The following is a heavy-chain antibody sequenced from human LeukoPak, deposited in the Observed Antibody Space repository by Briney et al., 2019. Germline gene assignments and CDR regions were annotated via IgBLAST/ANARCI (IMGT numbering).Heavy chain of an antibody. D-gene: IGHD6-13*01. Sequence: PSETLSLTCTVSGGSISSSDYYWGWVRQAPGKGLEWVSYISSSSSTIYYADSVKGRFTISRDNAKNSLYLQMNSLRDEDTAVYYCARDGGSSWSYFDYWGQGTLVTVSS. J-gene: IGHJ4*02. CDR3: ARDGGSSWSYFDY. CDR2: ISSSSSTI. V-gene: IGHV3-48*02. CDR1: GGSISSSDYY.